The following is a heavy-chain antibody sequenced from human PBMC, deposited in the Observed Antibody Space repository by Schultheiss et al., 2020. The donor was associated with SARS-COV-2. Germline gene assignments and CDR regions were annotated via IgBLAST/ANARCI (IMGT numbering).Heavy chain of an antibody. D-gene: IGHD3-22*01. J-gene: IGHJ3*02. Sequence: GGSLRLSCAASGFTFSSYTMNWVRQAPGKGLEWVSFITSGGDSIYYGDSVKGRFTISRDNSKNTLYLQMNSLRAEDTAVYYCARIYDSSGYYSSYAFDIWGQGTMVTVSS. CDR3: ARIYDSSGYYSSYAFDI. V-gene: IGHV3-21*01. CDR2: ITSGGDSI. CDR1: GFTFSSYT.